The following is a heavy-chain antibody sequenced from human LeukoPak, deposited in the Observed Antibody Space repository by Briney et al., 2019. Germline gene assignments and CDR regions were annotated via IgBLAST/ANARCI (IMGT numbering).Heavy chain of an antibody. CDR2: ISWNSGSI. J-gene: IGHJ4*02. CDR1: GFTFDDYA. D-gene: IGHD3-22*01. V-gene: IGHV3-9*01. Sequence: GRSLRLSCAASGFTFDDYAMHWVRQAPGKGLEWVSGISWNSGSIGYADSVKGRFTISRGNAKNSLYLQMNSLRAEDTALYYCARATYYYDSSGYYYFDYWGQGTLVTVSS. CDR3: ARATYYYDSSGYYYFDY.